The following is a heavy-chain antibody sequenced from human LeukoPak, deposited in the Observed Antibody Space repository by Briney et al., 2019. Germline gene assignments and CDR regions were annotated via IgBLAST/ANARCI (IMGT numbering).Heavy chain of an antibody. CDR2: IKQDGTEK. CDR3: VKDMNPGGADV. Sequence: GGSLRLSCAASGLTFSTYCMSWVRQAPGKGLEWVDVIKQDGTEKYYVDSVKGRFTISRDNAKNSLYLQMNSLRPEDTALYYCVKDMNPGGADVWGQETTVTVSS. D-gene: IGHD3-10*01. CDR1: GLTFSTYC. V-gene: IGHV3-7*03. J-gene: IGHJ6*02.